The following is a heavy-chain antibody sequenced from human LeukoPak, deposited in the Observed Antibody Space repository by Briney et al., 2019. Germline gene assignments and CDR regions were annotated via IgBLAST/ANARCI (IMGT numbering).Heavy chain of an antibody. CDR3: AKDAYYYDSSGYYYY. V-gene: IGHV3-7*03. CDR2: IKQDGSEK. Sequence: PGGSLRLSCAASGFTFSSYWMSWVRQAPGKGLEWVANIKQDGSEKYYVDSVKGRFTISRDNSKNTLYLQMNSLRAEDTAVYYCAKDAYYYDSSGYYYYWGQGTLVTVSS. J-gene: IGHJ4*02. CDR1: GFTFSSYW. D-gene: IGHD3-22*01.